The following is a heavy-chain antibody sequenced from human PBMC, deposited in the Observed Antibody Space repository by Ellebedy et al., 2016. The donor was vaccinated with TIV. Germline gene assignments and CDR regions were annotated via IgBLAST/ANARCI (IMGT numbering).Heavy chain of an antibody. Sequence: SVKVSCXASGGTFSSYAISWVRQAPGQGLEWMGGIIPIFGTANYAQKFQGRVTITADESTSTAYMELSSLRSEDTAVYYCARDVTMVRGVYYGMDVWGQGTTVTVSS. CDR3: ARDVTMVRGVYYGMDV. CDR2: IIPIFGTA. CDR1: GGTFSSYA. V-gene: IGHV1-69*13. J-gene: IGHJ6*02. D-gene: IGHD3-10*01.